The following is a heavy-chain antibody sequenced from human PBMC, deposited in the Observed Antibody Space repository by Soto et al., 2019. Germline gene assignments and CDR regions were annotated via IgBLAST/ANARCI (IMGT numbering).Heavy chain of an antibody. CDR2: INAGNGNT. J-gene: IGHJ5*02. Sequence: ASVKVSCKASGYTFTSYAMHWVRQAPGQRLEWMGWINAGNGNTKYSQKFQGRVTITRDTSASTAYMELSSLRSEDTAVYYCARRAGTGNWFHPWGQGTLVTVSS. CDR3: ARRAGTGNWFHP. V-gene: IGHV1-3*01. CDR1: GYTFTSYA. D-gene: IGHD1-7*01.